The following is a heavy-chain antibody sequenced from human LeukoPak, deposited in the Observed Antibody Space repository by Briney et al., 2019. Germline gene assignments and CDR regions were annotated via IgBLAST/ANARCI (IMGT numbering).Heavy chain of an antibody. CDR3: ARDSPDSFWSGYRSAMDV. D-gene: IGHD3-3*01. Sequence: GGSLRLSCAASGFTFSSYGMHWVRQAPGKGLEWVAFIRYDGSNKYYADSVKGRFTISRDNSKNTLYLQMNSLRAEDTAVYYCARDSPDSFWSGYRSAMDVWGKGTTVTVSS. CDR2: IRYDGSNK. V-gene: IGHV3-30*02. CDR1: GFTFSSYG. J-gene: IGHJ6*03.